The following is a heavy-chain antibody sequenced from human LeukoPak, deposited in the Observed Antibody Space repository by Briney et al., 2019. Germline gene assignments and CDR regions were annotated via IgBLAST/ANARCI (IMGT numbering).Heavy chain of an antibody. D-gene: IGHD1-26*01. Sequence: GGSLRLSCAASGFTFSSYEMNWVRQAPGKGLEWVSYISSSGSTIYYADSVKGRFTISRDNAKNSLYLQMNSLRAEDTAVYYCARGNTGATGHYYGMDVWGQGTTVTVSS. CDR3: ARGNTGATGHYYGMDV. J-gene: IGHJ6*02. V-gene: IGHV3-48*03. CDR2: ISSSGSTI. CDR1: GFTFSSYE.